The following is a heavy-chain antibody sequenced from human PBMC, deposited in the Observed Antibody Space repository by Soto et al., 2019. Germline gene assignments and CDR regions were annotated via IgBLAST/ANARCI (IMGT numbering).Heavy chain of an antibody. CDR3: ARSSTGMATTAGGFSYGMDV. CDR2: IYHSGST. CDR1: GGSISSSNW. J-gene: IGHJ6*02. V-gene: IGHV4-4*02. D-gene: IGHD5-12*01. Sequence: QVQLQESGPGLVKPSGTLSLTCAVSGGSISSSNWWSWVRQPPGKGLEWIGEIYHSGSTNYNPSLRSLGPISVDKSKNQFSLKLSSVTAADTAVYYCARSSTGMATTAGGFSYGMDVWGQGTTVTVSS.